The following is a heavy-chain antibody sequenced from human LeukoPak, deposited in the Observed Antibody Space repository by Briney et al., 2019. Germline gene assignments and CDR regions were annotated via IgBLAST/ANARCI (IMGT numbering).Heavy chain of an antibody. CDR3: ASSRGYCSSTSCYDFDY. V-gene: IGHV1-8*01. J-gene: IGHJ4*02. D-gene: IGHD2-2*01. CDR1: GYTFTSYD. CDR2: MNPNSGNT. Sequence: VASVKVSCKASGYTFTSYDINWVRQATGQGLEWMGWMNPNSGNTGYAQKFQGRVTMTRNTSISTAYMELSSLRSEDTAVYYCASSRGYCSSTSCYDFDYWGQGTLVTVSS.